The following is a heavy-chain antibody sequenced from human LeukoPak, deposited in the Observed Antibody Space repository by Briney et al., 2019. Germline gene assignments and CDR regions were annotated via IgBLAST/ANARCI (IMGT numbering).Heavy chain of an antibody. V-gene: IGHV4-30-4*07. CDR2: IYSSGST. Sequence: SQTLSLTCAVSGASISSDGYSWSWLRQPPGKGLECIGYIYSSGSTYYNPSLKSRVTISVDTSNNQFSLKLSSVTAADTAVYYCARERDGSGTQRGLDYWGQGTLVTVSS. D-gene: IGHD3-10*01. J-gene: IGHJ4*02. CDR3: ARERDGSGTQRGLDY. CDR1: GASISSDGYS.